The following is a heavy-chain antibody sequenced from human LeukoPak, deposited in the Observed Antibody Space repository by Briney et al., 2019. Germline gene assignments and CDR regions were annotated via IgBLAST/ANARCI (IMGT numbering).Heavy chain of an antibody. V-gene: IGHV6-1*01. D-gene: IGHD1-7*01. J-gene: IGHJ3*02. Sequence: SQTLSLTCAISGDSVSSNSAAWNWIRQSPSRGLEWLGRTYYRSKWYNDYAVSVESRITINPDTSKNQFSLQLNSVTPEDTAVYYCARLELRGGYGAFDIWGQGTMVTVSS. CDR3: ARLELRGGYGAFDI. CDR2: TYYRSKWYN. CDR1: GDSVSSNSAA.